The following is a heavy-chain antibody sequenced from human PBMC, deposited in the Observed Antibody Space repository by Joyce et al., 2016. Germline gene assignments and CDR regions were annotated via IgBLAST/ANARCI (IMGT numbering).Heavy chain of an antibody. V-gene: IGHV3-43*01. CDR2: ISWDGGST. D-gene: IGHD3-3*01. CDR3: AKDRGGFGVVISSYLDY. CDR1: GFTFDEYT. Sequence: EVQLVESGGVVVQPGGSLRLSCAASGFTFDEYTMHWVRQAAGKGVEWVSRISWDGGSTYYADSVKGLFTISRDNSKNSLYLQMNSLRTEYTALYYCAKDRGGFGVVISSYLDYWGQGTLVTVSS. J-gene: IGHJ4*02.